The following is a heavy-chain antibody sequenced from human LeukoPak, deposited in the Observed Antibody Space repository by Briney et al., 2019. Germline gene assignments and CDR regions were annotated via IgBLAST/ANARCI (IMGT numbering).Heavy chain of an antibody. D-gene: IGHD3-16*01. CDR2: IYYTGTT. V-gene: IGHV4-59*08. CDR3: ARRWVYDKRAFDA. CDR1: GGSISGTYY. J-gene: IGHJ3*01. Sequence: SETLSLTCTVAGGSISGTYYWSWIRQPPGKGLEWIGYIYYTGTTDSNPSLKSRVTISLDTSKNQFSLNLSSVTAADTAVYYCARRWVYDKRAFDAWGQGTMVTVSS.